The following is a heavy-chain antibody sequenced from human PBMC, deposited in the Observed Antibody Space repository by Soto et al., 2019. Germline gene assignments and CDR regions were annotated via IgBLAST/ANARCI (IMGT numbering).Heavy chain of an antibody. J-gene: IGHJ4*02. CDR2: IYYSGST. CDR3: ARGNYGDYVYFDY. CDR1: GGSVSSGSYY. D-gene: IGHD4-17*01. Sequence: QVQLQESGPGLVKPSETLSLTCTVSGGSVSSGSYYWSWIRQPPGKGLEWIGYIYYSGSTNYNPSLKSRVTISVDTAKNQFSLKLSSVTAADTAVYYCARGNYGDYVYFDYWGQGTLVTVSS. V-gene: IGHV4-61*01.